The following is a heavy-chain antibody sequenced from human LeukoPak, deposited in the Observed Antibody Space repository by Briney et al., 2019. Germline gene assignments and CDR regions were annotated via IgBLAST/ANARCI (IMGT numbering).Heavy chain of an antibody. V-gene: IGHV1-46*01. CDR3: GRALLGGSDIYTPFSY. CDR1: GYTFTSYY. CDR2: INPSGGST. J-gene: IGHJ4*02. D-gene: IGHD3-10*01. Sequence: ASVKVSCKASGYTFTSYYMHWVRQAPGQGLEWMGIINPSGGSTSYAQKFQGRVTMTTDTSTSTAYMGLRSLRSDDTAVYYCGRALLGGSDIYTPFSYWGQGTLVTVSS.